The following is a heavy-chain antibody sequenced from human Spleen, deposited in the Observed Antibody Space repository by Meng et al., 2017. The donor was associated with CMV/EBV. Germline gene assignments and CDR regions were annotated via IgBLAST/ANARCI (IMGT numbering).Heavy chain of an antibody. D-gene: IGHD3-22*01. Sequence: GESLKISCAASGFTFSSYWMHWVRQAPGKGLVWVSRINTDGSSTSYADSVRGRFTISRDNAKNTLYLQMNSLRAEDTAVYYCARTRSSGYYHFFDYWGRGTLVTVSS. J-gene: IGHJ4*02. CDR3: ARTRSSGYYHFFDY. V-gene: IGHV3-74*01. CDR1: GFTFSSYW. CDR2: INTDGSST.